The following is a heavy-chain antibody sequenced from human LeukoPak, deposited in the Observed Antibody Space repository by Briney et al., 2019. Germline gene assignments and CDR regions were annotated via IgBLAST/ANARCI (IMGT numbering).Heavy chain of an antibody. V-gene: IGHV1-46*01. CDR3: ARAYCTGGSCSLDY. Sequence: GASVKVSCKASGYTFSTYYIHWVRRAPGQGLEWMGIISPGGGSATYAQSFRGRITMTRDTTTSTVYMELSSLRSEDTAVYYCARAYCTGGSCSLDYWGQGTPVTVSS. D-gene: IGHD2-15*01. J-gene: IGHJ4*02. CDR2: ISPGGGSA. CDR1: GYTFSTYY.